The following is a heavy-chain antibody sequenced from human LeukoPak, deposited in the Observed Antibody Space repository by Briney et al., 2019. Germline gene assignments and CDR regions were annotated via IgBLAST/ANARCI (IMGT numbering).Heavy chain of an antibody. V-gene: IGHV1-2*02. CDR1: GYTFTRYY. CDR2: INPNTGST. D-gene: IGHD3-10*01. J-gene: IGHJ4*02. Sequence: ASVKVSCKASGYTFTRYYMHWVRQAPGQGLEWMGWINPNTGSTNYQKIQGRGTMTRDTSISTISMELSSLSSDDTAVYYCARDRRTFGSGRYYTEDYFDFWGEGTLVTVSS. CDR3: ARDRRTFGSGRYYTEDYFDF.